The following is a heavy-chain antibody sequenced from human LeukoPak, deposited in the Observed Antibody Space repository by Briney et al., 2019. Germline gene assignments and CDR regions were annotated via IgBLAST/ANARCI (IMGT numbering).Heavy chain of an antibody. J-gene: IGHJ3*02. D-gene: IGHD4-17*01. CDR3: TRRGPATTGAFDI. Sequence: TGGSLRLSCAASGFTLSGSAMHWVRQASGKGLEWVGRIRSKANSYATAYAASVKGRFTISRDDSKNTAYLQMNSLKTEDTAVYYCTRRGPATTGAFDIWGQGTMVTVSS. CDR2: IRSKANSYAT. V-gene: IGHV3-73*01. CDR1: GFTLSGSA.